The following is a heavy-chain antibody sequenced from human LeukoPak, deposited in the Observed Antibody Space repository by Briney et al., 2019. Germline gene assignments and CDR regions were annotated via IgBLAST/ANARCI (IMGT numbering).Heavy chain of an antibody. CDR1: GGTVSSYA. Sequence: PEASVNVSCKASGGTVSSYASSWLRQVPGQGLEWMGGIIPIFGTANYAQKFQGRVTITTDESTSTAYMELSSLRSEDTAVYYCARTKGYDSSGYPKTYYFDYWGQGTLVTVSS. D-gene: IGHD3-22*01. CDR2: IIPIFGTA. V-gene: IGHV1-69*05. J-gene: IGHJ4*02. CDR3: ARTKGYDSSGYPKTYYFDY.